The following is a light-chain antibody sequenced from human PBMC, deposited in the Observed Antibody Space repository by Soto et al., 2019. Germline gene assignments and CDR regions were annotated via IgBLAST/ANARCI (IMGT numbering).Light chain of an antibody. CDR1: SSNIGAGYD. Sequence: SVLSQPPSVSGAPGRRVTPACTWSSSNIGAGYDVHWYQQLPGRAPKLLIYGNTNRPSGVPDRFSGSKSGTSASLAITGLQAEDEADYYCLSFDSSLSVVFGGGTQLTVL. CDR2: GNT. J-gene: IGLJ2*01. CDR3: LSFDSSLSVV. V-gene: IGLV1-40*01.